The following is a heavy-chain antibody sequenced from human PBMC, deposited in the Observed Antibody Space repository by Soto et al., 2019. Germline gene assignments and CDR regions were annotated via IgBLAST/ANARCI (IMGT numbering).Heavy chain of an antibody. Sequence: QVQLVESGGGVVQPGRSLRLSCAVSGFTFSSYGMHWVRQAPGKGLEWVAVISYDGSNKYYADSVKGRFTISRDNSKNMLYLQMNSLRTEDTAVFFCAKDDDILTGYWALDYWGQGTLVTVSS. CDR3: AKDDDILTGYWALDY. CDR1: GFTFSSYG. D-gene: IGHD3-9*01. V-gene: IGHV3-30*18. CDR2: ISYDGSNK. J-gene: IGHJ4*02.